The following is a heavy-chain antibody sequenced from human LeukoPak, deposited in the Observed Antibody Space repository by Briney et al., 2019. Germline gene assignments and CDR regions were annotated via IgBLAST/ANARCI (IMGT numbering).Heavy chain of an antibody. Sequence: ASVKVSCKASGYTFTSYDINWVRQATGQGLEWMGWMNPNSGNTGYAQKFQGRVTMTRNTSISTAYMELSSLRSEDTAVYYCARDRAVIVGATADYWGQGTLVTVSS. J-gene: IGHJ4*02. CDR1: GYTFTSYD. CDR3: ARDRAVIVGATADY. CDR2: MNPNSGNT. D-gene: IGHD1-26*01. V-gene: IGHV1-8*01.